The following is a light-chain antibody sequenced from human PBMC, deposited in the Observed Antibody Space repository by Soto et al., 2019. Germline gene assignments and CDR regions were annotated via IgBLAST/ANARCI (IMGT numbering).Light chain of an antibody. Sequence: EIVLTQSSVTLSLSPGERATLSCRASQSISKYLAWYQQKPGQAPRLLIYDASNRASGIPARFSGSGSGTDFTLTISSLEPEDFAFYYCQQRSNWRGTFGGGTKVEIK. V-gene: IGKV3-11*01. J-gene: IGKJ4*01. CDR3: QQRSNWRGT. CDR2: DAS. CDR1: QSISKY.